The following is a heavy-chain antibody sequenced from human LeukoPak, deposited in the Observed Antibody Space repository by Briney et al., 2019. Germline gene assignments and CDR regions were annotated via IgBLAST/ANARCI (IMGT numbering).Heavy chain of an antibody. Sequence: SETLSLTCTVSGGSISGYFWSWIRQSPGEGLEWIAYISYSGSTKYSPSLKSRVTVSVDTSKNQFSLKLSSVTAADTAVYYCARHSGPQQQVVKAYDYWGQGTLVTVSS. CDR2: ISYSGST. V-gene: IGHV4-59*08. CDR1: GGSISGYF. J-gene: IGHJ4*02. D-gene: IGHD6-13*01. CDR3: ARHSGPQQQVVKAYDY.